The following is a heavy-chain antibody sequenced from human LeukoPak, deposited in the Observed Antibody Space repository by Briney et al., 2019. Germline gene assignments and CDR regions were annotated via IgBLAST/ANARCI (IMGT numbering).Heavy chain of an antibody. CDR2: IYTSGST. V-gene: IGHV4-4*07. Sequence: SETLSLTCTVSGGSISSYYWSWIRQPAGKGLEWIGRIYTSGSTNYNPSLKSRVTMSVDTSKNQFSLKLSSVTAADTAVYYCARDAGTSYHYYCYYGMDVWGQGTTVTVSS. CDR1: GGSISSYY. J-gene: IGHJ6*02. CDR3: ARDAGTSYHYYCYYGMDV. D-gene: IGHD1-1*01.